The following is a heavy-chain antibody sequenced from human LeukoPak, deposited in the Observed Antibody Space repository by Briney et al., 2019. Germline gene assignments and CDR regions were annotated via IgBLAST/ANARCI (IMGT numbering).Heavy chain of an antibody. V-gene: IGHV3-20*04. Sequence: TGGSLRLSCAASGFTFDDYGMSWVRQAPGKGLEWVSGINWNGGSTGYADSVKGRFTISRDNAKNSLYLQMNSLRAEDTALYYCARQHYDFWSSHYYYYMDVWGKGTTVTVSS. D-gene: IGHD3-3*01. CDR1: GFTFDDYG. CDR2: INWNGGST. CDR3: ARQHYDFWSSHYYYYMDV. J-gene: IGHJ6*03.